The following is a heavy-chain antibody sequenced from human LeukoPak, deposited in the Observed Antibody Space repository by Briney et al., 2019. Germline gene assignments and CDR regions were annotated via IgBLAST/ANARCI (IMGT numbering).Heavy chain of an antibody. CDR1: GFTFSSYA. Sequence: PGGSLRLSCAASGFTFSSYAMSWVRQAPGKGLEWVSAISGSGGSTYYADSVKGRFTISRDNSKNTLYLQMSSLRAEDTAVYYCAKGAVTAPNYYYGMDVWGQGTTVTVSS. D-gene: IGHD2-21*02. CDR2: ISGSGGST. J-gene: IGHJ6*02. CDR3: AKGAVTAPNYYYGMDV. V-gene: IGHV3-23*01.